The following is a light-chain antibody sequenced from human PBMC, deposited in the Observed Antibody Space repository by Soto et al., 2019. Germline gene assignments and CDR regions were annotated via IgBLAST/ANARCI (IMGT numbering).Light chain of an antibody. CDR2: EGT. V-gene: IGLV2-23*01. CDR3: CSYAGSSTYV. CDR1: SRDVGSYNL. J-gene: IGLJ1*01. Sequence: QSALTQPASVSGSPGQSIAISCTGTSRDVGSYNLVSWYQQHPGKAPKVMIYEGTKRPSGASDRCSGSKSGNTASLTISGLQADDDADYYCCSYAGSSTYVFGTGTKLTVL.